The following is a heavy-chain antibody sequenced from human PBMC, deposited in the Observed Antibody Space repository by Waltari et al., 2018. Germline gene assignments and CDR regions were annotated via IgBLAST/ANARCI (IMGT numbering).Heavy chain of an antibody. CDR3: ARIVTAWSAMDV. CDR2: IYYSGNT. V-gene: IGHV4-39*07. J-gene: IGHJ6*03. D-gene: IGHD2-21*02. CDR1: GASIRSPDDS. Sequence: QLTLQESGPGLVKPSETLSLVCTVSGASIRSPDDSWGWIRQPPGKGLVWIGTIYYSGNTFYMPSLKSRVSISLDTSRNQFSLTLSSVTAEDTAVYYGARIVTAWSAMDVWGRGTTVTISS.